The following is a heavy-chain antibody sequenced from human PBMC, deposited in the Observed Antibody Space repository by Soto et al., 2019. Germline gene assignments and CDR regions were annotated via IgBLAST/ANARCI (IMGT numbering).Heavy chain of an antibody. CDR3: ARLGHPGH. CDR2: VITILGTA. J-gene: IGHJ4*02. CDR1: GGSLRNSV. V-gene: IGHV1-69*01. Sequence: QVQLVQSGAEVKKPGSSVKVSCTASGGSLRNSVISWVRQAPAQRLEWMGGVITILGTANYAQKFQGRVTMAADEATSTAYMDLSSLSPDDTAVYYWARLGHPGHWGPGTLVIVSS.